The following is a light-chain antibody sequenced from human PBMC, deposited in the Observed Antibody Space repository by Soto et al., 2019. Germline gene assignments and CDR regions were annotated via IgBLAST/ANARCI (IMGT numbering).Light chain of an antibody. V-gene: IGKV3-20*01. J-gene: IGKJ4*01. CDR3: QQYGDSIT. CDR1: QTLTSSY. Sequence: VLTQSPGSLSLSPGERATVSCRASQTLTSSYLAWYQQRPGQAPQLLIYDAVKRATGIPDRFSGSESGRDYTLTISRLDPEDSAVYYCQQYGDSITFGGGTKVEIK. CDR2: DAV.